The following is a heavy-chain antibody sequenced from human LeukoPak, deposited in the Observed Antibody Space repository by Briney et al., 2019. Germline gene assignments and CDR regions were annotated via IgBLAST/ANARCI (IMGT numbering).Heavy chain of an antibody. J-gene: IGHJ4*02. V-gene: IGHV1-2*02. D-gene: IGHD2-2*02. CDR3: ARGCSSTSCYKVEPLDY. CDR1: GYTFTGYY. CDR2: INPNSGGT. Sequence: ASVKVSCKASGYTFTGYYMHWVPQAPGQGLEGMGWINPNSGGTNYAQKFEGRVTMTRDTTTSTAYMELSRLRSDDTAVYYCARGCSSTSCYKVEPLDYWGQGTLVTVSS.